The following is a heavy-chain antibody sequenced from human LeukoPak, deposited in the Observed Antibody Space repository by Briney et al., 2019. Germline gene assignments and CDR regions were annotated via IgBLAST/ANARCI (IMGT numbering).Heavy chain of an antibody. V-gene: IGHV1-18*01. D-gene: IGHD4-11*01. CDR3: ARDVGITVTPSFDP. CDR1: GYSSTNYG. CDR2: IHIYRGNT. J-gene: IGHJ5*02. Sequence: ASVKVSCKASGYSSTNYGISWVRQAPGQGLEWMGWIHIYRGNTNYAQKFQGRVTITTDTSTSTAYMEVRGLRSEDTAMYYCARDVGITVTPSFDPWGEGTLVTVSP.